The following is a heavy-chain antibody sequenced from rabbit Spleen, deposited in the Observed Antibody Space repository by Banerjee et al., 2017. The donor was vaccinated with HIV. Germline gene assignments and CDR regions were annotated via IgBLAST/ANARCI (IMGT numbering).Heavy chain of an antibody. V-gene: IGHV1S7*01. J-gene: IGHJ3*01. CDR1: GFSISSYY. CDR2: IDPVFGIT. D-gene: IGHD8-1*01. Sequence: QSLEESGGGPVKPEGSLTLTCTASGFSISSYYMNWVRQAPGKGLEWIGYIDPVFGITYYANWVNGRFSISRENAQNTVFLQMTSLTAADTATYFCARDGAGGSYFALWGQGTLVTVS. CDR3: ARDGAGGSYFAL.